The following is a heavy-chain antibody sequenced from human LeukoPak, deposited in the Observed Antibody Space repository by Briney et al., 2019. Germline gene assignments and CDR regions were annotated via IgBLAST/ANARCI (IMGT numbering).Heavy chain of an antibody. Sequence: PGGSLRLSCAASGFTFSSYWMNWVRQVPGKGLVWVSRINGGGSSTRYADSVKGRFTISRDNAKNTLYLQMNNLRAEDTAVYYCARDPNWNYNPFDYWGQGTLVTVSS. D-gene: IGHD1-7*01. V-gene: IGHV3-74*01. CDR1: GFTFSSYW. CDR3: ARDPNWNYNPFDY. J-gene: IGHJ4*02. CDR2: INGGGSST.